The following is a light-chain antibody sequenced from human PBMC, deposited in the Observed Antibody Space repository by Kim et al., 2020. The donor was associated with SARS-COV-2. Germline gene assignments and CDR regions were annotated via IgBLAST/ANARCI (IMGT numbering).Light chain of an antibody. CDR3: QQYNSYSRT. Sequence: DIQMTQSPSTLSASVGDRVTITCRASQSISSWLAWYQQKPGKAPKLLIYKASSLESGVPSRFSGSGSGTAFTLTISSLQPDDFATYYCQQYNSYSRTFGQVTKVDIK. CDR2: KAS. J-gene: IGKJ1*01. V-gene: IGKV1-5*03. CDR1: QSISSW.